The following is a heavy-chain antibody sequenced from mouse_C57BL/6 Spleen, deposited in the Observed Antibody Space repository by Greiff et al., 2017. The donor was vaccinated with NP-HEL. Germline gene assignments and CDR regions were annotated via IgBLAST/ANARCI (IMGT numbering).Heavy chain of an antibody. V-gene: IGHV5-6*01. CDR3: ARQGDPSFDY. J-gene: IGHJ2*01. Sequence: EVHLVESGGDLVKPGGSLKLSCAASGFTFSSYGMSWVRQTPDKRLEWVATISSGGSYTYSPDSVKGRFTISRDNAKNTLYLQMSSLKSEDTAMYYCARQGDPSFDYWGQGTTLTVSS. CDR2: ISSGGSYT. CDR1: GFTFSSYG.